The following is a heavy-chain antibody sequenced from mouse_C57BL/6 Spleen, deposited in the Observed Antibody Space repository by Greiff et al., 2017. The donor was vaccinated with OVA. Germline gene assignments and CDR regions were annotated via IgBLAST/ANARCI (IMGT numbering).Heavy chain of an antibody. CDR2: INPNNGGT. CDR3: ARLGYGSSYGDWYFDV. V-gene: IGHV1-22*01. J-gene: IGHJ1*03. D-gene: IGHD1-1*01. CDR1: GYTFTDYN. Sequence: EVQLQQSGPELVKPGASVKMSCKASGYTFTDYNMHWVKQSHGKSLEWIGYINPNNGGTSYNQKFKGKATLTVNKSSSTAYMELRSLTSEDSAVYYCARLGYGSSYGDWYFDVWGTGTTVTVSS.